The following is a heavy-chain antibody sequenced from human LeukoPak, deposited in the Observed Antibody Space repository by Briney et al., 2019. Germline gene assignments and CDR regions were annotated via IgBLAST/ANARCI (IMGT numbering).Heavy chain of an antibody. Sequence: ASVKVSCKASGYTFTGYYMHWVRQAPGQGLEWMGWINPNSGGTNYAQKFQGRVTMTRDTSISTAYMELSRLRSDDTAVYYCARAYSSSGGPTPAFDFWGQGTLVTVSS. CDR2: INPNSGGT. CDR3: ARAYSSSGGPTPAFDF. D-gene: IGHD6-13*01. V-gene: IGHV1-2*02. J-gene: IGHJ4*02. CDR1: GYTFTGYY.